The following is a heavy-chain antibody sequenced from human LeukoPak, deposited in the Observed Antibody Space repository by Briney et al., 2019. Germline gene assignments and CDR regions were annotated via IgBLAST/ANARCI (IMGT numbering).Heavy chain of an antibody. Sequence: GGSLRLSCAASGFTFSSYAMSWVHQAPGKGLEWVSAISGSGGTTYYAASVKCRFTISRDNSKNTLYLQMNSLRAEDTAVYYCAKDAYYDYVWGSYRPLYFDYWGQGTLVTVSS. CDR3: AKDAYYDYVWGSYRPLYFDY. CDR2: ISGSGGTT. J-gene: IGHJ4*02. CDR1: GFTFSSYA. D-gene: IGHD3-16*02. V-gene: IGHV3-23*01.